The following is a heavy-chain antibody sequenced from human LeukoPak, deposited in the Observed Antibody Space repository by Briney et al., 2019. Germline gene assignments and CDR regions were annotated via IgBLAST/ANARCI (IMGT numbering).Heavy chain of an antibody. CDR3: ARGLREMATLRPPYYMDV. CDR1: GWSFSGYY. CDR2: INHSGST. D-gene: IGHD5-24*01. Sequence: SETLSLTCAVYGWSFSGYYWSWIRQPPGKGLEWIGEINHSGSTNYNPSLKSRVTISVDTSKNQFSLKLSSVTAADTAVYYCARGLREMATLRPPYYMDVWGKGTTVTVSS. J-gene: IGHJ6*03. V-gene: IGHV4-34*01.